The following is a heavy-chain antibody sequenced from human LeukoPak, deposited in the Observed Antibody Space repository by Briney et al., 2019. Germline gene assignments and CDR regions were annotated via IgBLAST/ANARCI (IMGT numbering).Heavy chain of an antibody. D-gene: IGHD5-18*01. J-gene: IGHJ3*02. CDR1: GGSISSSSYY. CDR2: IYYSGST. Sequence: SETLSLTCTVSGGSISSSSYYWGWIRQPPGKGLEWIGSIYYSGSTYYNPSLKSRVTISVDTSKNQFSLKLSSVTAADTAVYYCAKSDTAMVRGAFDIWGQGTMVTVSS. V-gene: IGHV4-39*01. CDR3: AKSDTAMVRGAFDI.